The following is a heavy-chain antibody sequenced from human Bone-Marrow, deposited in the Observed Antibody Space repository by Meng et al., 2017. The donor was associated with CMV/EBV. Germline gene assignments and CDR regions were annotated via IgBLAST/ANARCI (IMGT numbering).Heavy chain of an antibody. V-gene: IGHV3-15*07. Sequence: DSGITYSIAWMHWVRQDPGKGLEWVGRVKSKAHGETTDYAAPVKGRFTIFRDDSKNMVYLQMNSLKTEDTAVYYCTTGLRIYGDYEYWGQGTLVTVSS. D-gene: IGHD4-17*01. J-gene: IGHJ4*02. CDR2: VKSKAHGETT. CDR3: TTGLRIYGDYEY. CDR1: GITYSIAW.